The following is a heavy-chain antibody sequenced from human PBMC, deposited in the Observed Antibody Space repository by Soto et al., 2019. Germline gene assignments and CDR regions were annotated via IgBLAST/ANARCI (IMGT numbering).Heavy chain of an antibody. CDR3: ARDFIVGAPDYFDY. V-gene: IGHV3-30*04. J-gene: IGHJ4*02. CDR2: ISYDGRVK. D-gene: IGHD1-26*01. CDR1: GFTFSDYP. Sequence: QVQLVESEGGVVQPGRSLSLSCAASGFTFSDYPMHWVRQAPGKGLEWVAVISYDGRVKYYVDSVKGRFTISRDDSKNTLYLQMNSLRVDDTAVYYCARDFIVGAPDYFDYWGQGTLVTVSS.